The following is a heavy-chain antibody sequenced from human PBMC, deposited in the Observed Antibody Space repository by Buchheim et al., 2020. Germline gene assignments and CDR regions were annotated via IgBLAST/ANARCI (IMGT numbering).Heavy chain of an antibody. V-gene: IGHV4-59*01. CDR3: ARDNYYDSSGLNWFDP. D-gene: IGHD3-22*01. J-gene: IGHJ5*02. Sequence: QVQLQEWGPGLVKPSETLSLTCTVSGGSISSYYWSWIRQPPGKGLEWIGYIYYSGSTNYNPSLKSRVTISVDTSKNQFSLKLSSVTAADTAVYYCARDNYYDSSGLNWFDPWGQGTL. CDR2: IYYSGST. CDR1: GGSISSYY.